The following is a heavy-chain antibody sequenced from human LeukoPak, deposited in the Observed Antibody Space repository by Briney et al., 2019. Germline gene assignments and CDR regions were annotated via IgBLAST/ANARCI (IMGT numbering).Heavy chain of an antibody. CDR1: GFIFTDYW. J-gene: IGHJ5*01. D-gene: IGHD6-13*01. CDR3: ARREGVAAVATGSVVS. V-gene: IGHV3-74*03. Sequence: GGSLRLSCAASGFIFTDYWMHWVRQAPGKELVWVARIRGDGRATTYADSVKGRFTISRDNSKNTLYLQMDDLRAEDTAVYYCARREGVAAVATGSVVSWGQGTLVTVSS. CDR2: IRGDGRAT.